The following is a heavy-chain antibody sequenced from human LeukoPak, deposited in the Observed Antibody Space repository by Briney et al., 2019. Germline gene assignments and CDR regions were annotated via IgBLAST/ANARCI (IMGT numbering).Heavy chain of an antibody. Sequence: GGSLRLSCAGSGFTVSSNYMSWVRQAPGKGLEWVSVIYSGGSTYYADSVKGRFTISRDNSKNTLCLQMNSLRAEDTALYYCARDLYCSGGSCYPGFFDIWGQGTMVTVPS. D-gene: IGHD2-15*01. CDR2: IYSGGST. CDR3: ARDLYCSGGSCYPGFFDI. J-gene: IGHJ3*02. V-gene: IGHV3-66*01. CDR1: GFTVSSNY.